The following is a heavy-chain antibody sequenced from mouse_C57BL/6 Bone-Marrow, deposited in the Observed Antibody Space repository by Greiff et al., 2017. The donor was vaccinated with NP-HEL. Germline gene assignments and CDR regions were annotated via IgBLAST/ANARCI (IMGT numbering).Heavy chain of an antibody. Sequence: VQRVESGAELARPGASVKLSCKASGYTFTSYGISWVKQRTGQGLEWIGEIYPRSGNTYYNEKFKGKATLTADKSSSTAYMELRSLTSEDSAVYFCASPYHYYAMDYWGQGTSVTVSS. CDR1: GYTFTSYG. CDR2: IYPRSGNT. V-gene: IGHV1-81*01. J-gene: IGHJ4*01. CDR3: ASPYHYYAMDY.